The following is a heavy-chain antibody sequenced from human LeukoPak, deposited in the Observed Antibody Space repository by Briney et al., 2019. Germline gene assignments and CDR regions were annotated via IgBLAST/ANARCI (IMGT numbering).Heavy chain of an antibody. CDR2: INHSGST. Sequence: SETLSLTCAVYGGSFSGYYWSWVRQPPGKGLEWIGEINHSGSTNYNPSLTSRVTISVDTSKNQFSLKLSSVTAADTAVYYCARDTHQEPFDYWGQGTLVTVSS. V-gene: IGHV4-34*01. CDR1: GGSFSGYY. J-gene: IGHJ4*02. CDR3: ARDTHQEPFDY. D-gene: IGHD1-26*01.